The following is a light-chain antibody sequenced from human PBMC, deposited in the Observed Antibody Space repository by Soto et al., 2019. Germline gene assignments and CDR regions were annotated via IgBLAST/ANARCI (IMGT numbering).Light chain of an antibody. CDR3: PQSYDVPIT. Sequence: DIQMTQSPSSLSASVGDRVTIACRASQGIRNDLNWYQQKPGNAPNLLIYAASSLQSGVPSRFSGSGSGTDFTLTISSLQPEDFATYYCPQSYDVPITFGQGTRLEI. CDR2: AAS. V-gene: IGKV1-39*01. J-gene: IGKJ5*01. CDR1: QGIRND.